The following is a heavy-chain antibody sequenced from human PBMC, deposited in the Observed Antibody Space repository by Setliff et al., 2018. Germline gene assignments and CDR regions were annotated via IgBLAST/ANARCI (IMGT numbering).Heavy chain of an antibody. CDR1: GGSISSHY. J-gene: IGHJ4*02. Sequence: SETLSLTCTVSGGSISSHYWSWIRQPPGEGLEWIGSIYYSGSTNYNPSLKSRITISVDTSKNQFSLKLSSVTAADTAVYYCARVDSGFDYWGQGTQVTVSS. CDR3: ARVDSGFDY. CDR2: IYYSGST. V-gene: IGHV4-59*11. D-gene: IGHD6-19*01.